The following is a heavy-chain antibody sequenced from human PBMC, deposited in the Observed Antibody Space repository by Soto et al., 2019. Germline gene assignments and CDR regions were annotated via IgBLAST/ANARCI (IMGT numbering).Heavy chain of an antibody. CDR2: ISGSGGST. CDR3: AKDPRAYCSCGSCYSHYFDY. D-gene: IGHD2-15*01. Sequence: GGSVRLSCAASGFTFSSYAMSWVRQAPGKGLEWVSAISGSGGSTYYADSVKGRFTISRDNSKNTLYLQMNSLRAEDTAVYYCAKDPRAYCSCGSCYSHYFDYWGQGARVTVSS. CDR1: GFTFSSYA. V-gene: IGHV3-23*01. J-gene: IGHJ4*02.